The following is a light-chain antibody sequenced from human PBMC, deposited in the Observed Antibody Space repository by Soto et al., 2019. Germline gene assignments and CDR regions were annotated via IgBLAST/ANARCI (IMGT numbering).Light chain of an antibody. CDR2: DVS. CDR3: RSYTSSSTLEV. V-gene: IGLV2-14*01. Sequence: QSVLTQPASVSGSPGQSITISCTGTSSDVGGYNYVYWYQQHPGKAPKLMIYDVSNRPSGVSDRFSGSKSGNTASLTISGLQAEDEADYYCRSYTSSSTLEVFGTGTKLTVL. J-gene: IGLJ1*01. CDR1: SSDVGGYNY.